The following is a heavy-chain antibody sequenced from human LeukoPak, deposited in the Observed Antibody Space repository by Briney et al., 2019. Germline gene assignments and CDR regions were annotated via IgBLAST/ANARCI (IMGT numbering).Heavy chain of an antibody. Sequence: SETLSLTCTVSGGSISSYYWSWIRQPPGKGLEWIGYIYDSGSTYNPSLKSRVTISVDTSKNQFSLKLSSVTAADTAVHYCARPTSTGDYAFDIWGQGTMVTVSS. CDR1: GGSISSYY. D-gene: IGHD2-8*02. CDR2: IYDSGST. V-gene: IGHV4-59*08. J-gene: IGHJ3*02. CDR3: ARPTSTGDYAFDI.